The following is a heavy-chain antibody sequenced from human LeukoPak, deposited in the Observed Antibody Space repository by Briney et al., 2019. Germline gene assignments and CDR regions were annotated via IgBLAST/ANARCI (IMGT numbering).Heavy chain of an antibody. Sequence: GGSLRLSCAASGFTFSNYGIHWVRQAPGKGLEWVACIRYDGSIKYYADSVKGRFTISRDNSKNTLYLQMNSLRAEDTAVYYCAKDSVKVTTVRRVPHYMDVWGKGTTVTISS. V-gene: IGHV3-30*02. CDR3: AKDSVKVTTVRRVPHYMDV. CDR2: IRYDGSIK. J-gene: IGHJ6*03. CDR1: GFTFSNYG. D-gene: IGHD4-17*01.